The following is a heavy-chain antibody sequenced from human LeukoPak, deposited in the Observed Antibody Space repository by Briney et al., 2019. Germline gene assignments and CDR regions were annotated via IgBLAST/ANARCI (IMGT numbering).Heavy chain of an antibody. V-gene: IGHV4-31*03. CDR2: IYYSGST. J-gene: IGHJ4*02. D-gene: IGHD3-9*01. CDR1: GGSISSGGYY. CDR3: ARLNYDILTGPDY. Sequence: SETLSLTCTVSGGSISSGGYYWSWFRQHPGKGLEWIGYIYYSGSTYYNPSLKSRVTISVDTSKNQFSLKLSSVTAADTAVYYCARLNYDILTGPDYWGQGTLVTVSS.